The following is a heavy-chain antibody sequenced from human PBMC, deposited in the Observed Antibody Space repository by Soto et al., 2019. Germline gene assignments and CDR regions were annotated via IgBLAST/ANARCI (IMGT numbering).Heavy chain of an antibody. J-gene: IGHJ4*02. CDR3: ARQIPGSSEDS. CDR2: VYYSGST. Sequence: SETLSLTCTVSGGSISSTSNFWGWIRQPPGKGLEWIGGVYYSGSTYYNPSLKSRFTMSVDTSKNQYSLRLSSVTATDTAVYYCARQIPGSSEDSWGQGTLVTVSS. D-gene: IGHD6-6*01. V-gene: IGHV4-39*01. CDR1: GGSISSTSNF.